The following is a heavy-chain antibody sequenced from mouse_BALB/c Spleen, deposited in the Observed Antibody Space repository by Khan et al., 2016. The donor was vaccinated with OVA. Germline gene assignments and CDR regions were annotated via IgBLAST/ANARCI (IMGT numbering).Heavy chain of an antibody. D-gene: IGHD2-4*01. J-gene: IGHJ4*01. Sequence: QVQLKESGPGLVAPSQSLSITCTISGFSLTNYGVHWVRQPPGKGLEWLVVIWNDGNTAYHSALKSRLTISKDNSKSQVFLKMNSLQTDDTAMYFWARQPYYHYKIRDDRGQGTSVTGSS. CDR1: GFSLTNYG. V-gene: IGHV2-6-1*01. CDR3: ARQPYYHYKIRDD. CDR2: IWNDGNT.